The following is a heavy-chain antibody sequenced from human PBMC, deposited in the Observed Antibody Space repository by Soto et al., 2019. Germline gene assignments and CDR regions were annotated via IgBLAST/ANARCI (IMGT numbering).Heavy chain of an antibody. CDR2: VNGDGTST. V-gene: IGHV3-74*01. CDR3: ARDLYSSSWYHGY. J-gene: IGHJ4*02. D-gene: IGHD6-13*01. CDR1: GFTFSSYW. Sequence: GGSLRLSCAASGFTFSSYWMHWVRQAPGKGLVWVSHVNGDGTSTRYADSVKGRVTISRDNAKNTLYLQMNSLRVEDTAVYYCARDLYSSSWYHGYWGQGPLVTVSS.